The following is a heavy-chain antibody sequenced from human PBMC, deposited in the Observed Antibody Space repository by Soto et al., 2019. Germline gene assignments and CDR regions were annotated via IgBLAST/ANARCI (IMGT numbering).Heavy chain of an antibody. CDR3: ASYYDSSGLIDY. D-gene: IGHD3-22*01. Sequence: SETLSLTCTVSGGSISSYYRSWIRQPPGKGLEWIGYIYYRGSTNYNPSLKSRVTISVDTSKNQFSLKLSSVTAADTAVYYCASYYDSSGLIDYWGQGTLVTVSS. V-gene: IGHV4-59*12. J-gene: IGHJ4*02. CDR2: IYYRGST. CDR1: GGSISSYY.